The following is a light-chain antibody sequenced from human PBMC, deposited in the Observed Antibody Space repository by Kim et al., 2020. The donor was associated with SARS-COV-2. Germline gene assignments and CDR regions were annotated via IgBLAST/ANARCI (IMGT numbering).Light chain of an antibody. CDR3: SSYTGSATDV. V-gene: IGLV2-14*01. Sequence: QSALTQPASGSGSPGQSITISCTGFSNKYVSWYQQHPGKVPKLIIYKVSNRPSGVSQRFSGSQSGNAASLTISHLQAEDEADYYCSSYTGSATDVFGGGTKVTVL. CDR1: SNKY. CDR2: KVS. J-gene: IGLJ2*01.